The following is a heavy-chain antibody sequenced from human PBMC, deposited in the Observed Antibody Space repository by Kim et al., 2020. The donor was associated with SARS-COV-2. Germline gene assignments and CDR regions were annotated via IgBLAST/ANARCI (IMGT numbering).Heavy chain of an antibody. CDR3: ARQLGIAAAGKKGLDY. J-gene: IGHJ4*02. CDR1: GGTFSSYA. V-gene: IGHV1-69*13. CDR2: IIPIFGTA. Sequence: SVKVSCKASGGTFSSYAISWVRQAPGQGLEWMGGIIPIFGTANYAQKFQGRVTITADESTSTAYMELSSLRSEDTAVYYCARQLGIAAAGKKGLDYWGQGTLVTVSS. D-gene: IGHD6-13*01.